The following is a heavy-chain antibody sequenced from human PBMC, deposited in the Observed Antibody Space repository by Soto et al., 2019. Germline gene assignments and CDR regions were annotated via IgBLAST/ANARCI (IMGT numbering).Heavy chain of an antibody. CDR2: IYYSGST. CDR1: GGSISSGGYY. Sequence: SETLSLTCTVSGGSISSGGYYWSWIRQHPGKGLEWIGYIYYSGSTYYNPSLKSRVTISVDTSKNQFSLKLSSVTAADTAVYYCARVAREAVTPGVGYFQHWGQGTLVTVSS. V-gene: IGHV4-31*03. CDR3: ARVAREAVTPGVGYFQH. J-gene: IGHJ1*01. D-gene: IGHD1-26*01.